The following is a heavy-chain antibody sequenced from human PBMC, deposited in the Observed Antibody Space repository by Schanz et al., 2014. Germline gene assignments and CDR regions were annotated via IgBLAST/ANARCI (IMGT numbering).Heavy chain of an antibody. D-gene: IGHD6-19*01. CDR1: GFTFSDYY. CDR3: ARSYSSGWYPYYYGMDV. J-gene: IGHJ6*02. Sequence: QVQLVESGGGLVKPGGSLRLSCVASGFTFSDYYMSWIRQAPGKGLEWVSYISSSSSYTNYADSVKGRFTISRDNAKNSLYLQMNSLRAEDTAVYYCARSYSSGWYPYYYGMDVWDQGTTVTVSS. CDR2: ISSSSSYT. V-gene: IGHV3-11*06.